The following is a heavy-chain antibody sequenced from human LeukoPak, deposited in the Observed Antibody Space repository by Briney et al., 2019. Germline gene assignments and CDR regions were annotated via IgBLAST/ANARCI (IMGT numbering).Heavy chain of an antibody. CDR2: IRYDGSNK. CDR3: AKDLRSHKYDYGPDWYFDL. Sequence: GGSLRLSCAASGFTFSSYGMHWVRQAPGKGLEWVAFIRYDGSNKYYADSVKGRFTISRDNSKNTLYLQMNSLRAEDTAVYYCAKDLRSHKYDYGPDWYFDLWGRGTLVTVSS. D-gene: IGHD4-17*01. V-gene: IGHV3-30*02. J-gene: IGHJ2*01. CDR1: GFTFSSYG.